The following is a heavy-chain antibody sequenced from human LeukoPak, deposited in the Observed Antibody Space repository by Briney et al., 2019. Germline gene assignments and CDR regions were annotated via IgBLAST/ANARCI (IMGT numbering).Heavy chain of an antibody. Sequence: PGGSLRLSCAASGFTFSNYAMNWVRQAPGKGLEWVSAISGSGGSTYYADSVKGRFTISRDNSKSTLYLQMNSLRAEDTAVYYCAKAHSGSYYSGINWGQETLVTVSS. V-gene: IGHV3-23*01. CDR2: ISGSGGST. CDR1: GFTFSNYA. D-gene: IGHD1-26*01. J-gene: IGHJ4*02. CDR3: AKAHSGSYYSGIN.